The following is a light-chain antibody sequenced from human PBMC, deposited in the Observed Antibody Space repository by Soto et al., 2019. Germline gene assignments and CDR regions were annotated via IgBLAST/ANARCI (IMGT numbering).Light chain of an antibody. V-gene: IGKV3-15*01. CDR3: QQYDNWPYT. J-gene: IGKJ2*01. CDR1: QSVSNN. Sequence: EIVMTHSPATLSVSPGERATLSCRASQSVSNNLAWYQQKPGQAPRLRIYGASTRATAIPARFSDSGSGTEFTLTISILQSEDFAFYFCQQYDNWPYTFGQGTKLDIK. CDR2: GAS.